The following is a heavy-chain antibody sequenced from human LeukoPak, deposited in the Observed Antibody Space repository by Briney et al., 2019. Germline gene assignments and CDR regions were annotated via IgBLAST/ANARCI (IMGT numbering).Heavy chain of an antibody. V-gene: IGHV1-46*01. CDR1: GYTFTRYY. D-gene: IGHD4-17*01. CDR3: ARTWEAVAGNYGVIDY. Sequence: ASVTVSCKASGYTFTRYYMHWVRQAPGQGLEWMGIINPSDGSTSYAQKFQGRVTMTRDLSTSTVYMELSSLRSEDTAVYYCARTWEAVAGNYGVIDYWGQGTLVTVSS. CDR2: INPSDGST. J-gene: IGHJ4*02.